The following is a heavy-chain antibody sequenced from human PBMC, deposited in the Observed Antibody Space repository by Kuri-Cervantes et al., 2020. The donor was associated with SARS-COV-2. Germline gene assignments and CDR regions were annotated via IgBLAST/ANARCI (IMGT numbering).Heavy chain of an antibody. V-gene: IGHV3-48*02. J-gene: IGHJ4*02. CDR3: ARDPSSYGDYVGSYFDY. CDR2: INSGSSIT. CDR1: GFTFSSYS. D-gene: IGHD4-17*01. Sequence: GESLKISCAVSGFTFSSYSMNWVRQAPGKGLEWVSYINSGSSITYYADSVKGRFTISRDNAKDALYLQMSSLRDEDTAVYYGARDPSSYGDYVGSYFDYWGQGTLVTVSS.